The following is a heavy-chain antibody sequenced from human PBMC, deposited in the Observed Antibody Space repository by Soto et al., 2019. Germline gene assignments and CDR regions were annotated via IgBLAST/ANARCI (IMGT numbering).Heavy chain of an antibody. V-gene: IGHV1-46*01. CDR2: INPSGGST. CDR1: GYTLTSYY. CDR3: ARDGPSAMALDY. Sequence: ASVKVSCKESGYTLTSYYMHWVRQAPGQGLEWMGIINPSGGSTSYAQKFQGRVTMTRDTSTSTVYMELSSLRSEDTAVYYCARDGPSAMALDYWGQGTLVTVSS. D-gene: IGHD5-18*01. J-gene: IGHJ4*02.